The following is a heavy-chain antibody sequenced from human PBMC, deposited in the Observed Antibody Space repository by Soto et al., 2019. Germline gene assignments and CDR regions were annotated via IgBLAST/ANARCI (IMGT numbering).Heavy chain of an antibody. CDR2: IMYSGYS. J-gene: IGHJ6*02. Sequence: QVQLQESGPGLVKPSETLSLTCTVSGDSLTNYYCSWFRQPPGKGLEWIGYIMYSGYSAYNLSLKGRVTMSMDTSKTQFSLMLESVTATDTAVYYCAGPGFGPLHGLVDVWGQGTTVIVSS. D-gene: IGHD3-10*01. CDR1: GDSLTNYY. V-gene: IGHV4-59*08. CDR3: AGPGFGPLHGLVDV.